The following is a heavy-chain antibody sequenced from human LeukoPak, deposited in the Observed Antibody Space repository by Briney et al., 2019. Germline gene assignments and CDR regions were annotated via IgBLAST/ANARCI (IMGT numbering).Heavy chain of an antibody. CDR1: GGSISSGGYY. CDR2: IYHSGST. CDR3: ARAPGMTTVTTEEEGFDY. D-gene: IGHD4-11*01. V-gene: IGHV4-30-2*01. J-gene: IGHJ4*02. Sequence: SQTLSLTCTVSGGSISSGGYYWSWIRQPPGKGLEWIGYIYHSGSTYYNPSLKSRVTISVDRSKNQFSLELSSVTAADTAVYYCARAPGMTTVTTEEEGFDYWGQGTLVTVSS.